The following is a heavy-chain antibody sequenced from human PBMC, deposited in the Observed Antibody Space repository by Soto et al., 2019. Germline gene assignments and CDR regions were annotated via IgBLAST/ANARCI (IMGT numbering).Heavy chain of an antibody. CDR3: ASHRENYHYYGMEV. J-gene: IGHJ6*02. Sequence: EASVKVSCKASGGTFSSYAISWVRQAPGQGLEWMGGIIPIFGTANYAQKFQGRVTITADESTSTAYMELSSLRSEDTAVYYCASHRENYHYYGMEVWGQGTTVTGSS. V-gene: IGHV1-69*13. CDR2: IIPIFGTA. D-gene: IGHD3-10*01. CDR1: GGTFSSYA.